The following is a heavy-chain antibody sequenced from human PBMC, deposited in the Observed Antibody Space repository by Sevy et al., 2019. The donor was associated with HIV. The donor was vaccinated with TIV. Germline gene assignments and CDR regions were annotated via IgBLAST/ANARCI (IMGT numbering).Heavy chain of an antibody. J-gene: IGHJ6*02. CDR2: IITNTGNP. D-gene: IGHD3-10*01. Sequence: ASVKVSCKASGYTFTSYAMNWVRQAPGQGLEWMGWIITNTGNPTYAQGFTGRFVFSLDTSVSTAYLQISSLKAEDTAVYYCARAYYGSGRYYYYGMDAWGQGTTVTVSS. V-gene: IGHV7-4-1*02. CDR1: GYTFTSYA. CDR3: ARAYYGSGRYYYYGMDA.